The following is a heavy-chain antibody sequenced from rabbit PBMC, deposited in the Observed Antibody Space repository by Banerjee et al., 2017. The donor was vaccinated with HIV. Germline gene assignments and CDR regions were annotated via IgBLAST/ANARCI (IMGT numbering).Heavy chain of an antibody. CDR3: AKDYAGSSGYTIWYFDL. CDR1: GFSFSSRYY. CDR2: IYGGSSGST. J-gene: IGHJ4*01. Sequence: QQLVESGGDLVKPGASLTLTCTASGFSFSSRYYMCWVRQAPGKGLEWIACIYGGSSGSTYYASWAKGRFTISKTSSTTVTLQMTSLTAADTATYFCAKDYAGSSGYTIWYFDLWGPGTLVTVS. D-gene: IGHD8-1*01. V-gene: IGHV1S40*01.